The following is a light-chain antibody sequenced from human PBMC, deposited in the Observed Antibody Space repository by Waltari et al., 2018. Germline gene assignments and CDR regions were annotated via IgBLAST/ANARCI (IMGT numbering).Light chain of an antibody. Sequence: QSALTQPASVSASPGQSLSISCTEPSSDVVDYNYVSWYQQHPGKAPKLIIYDVNKRPSGVSNRFSASKSGNTASLTISGLQPEDEADYYCSSYTRSSTFLFGGGTKLTVL. V-gene: IGLV2-14*01. CDR2: DVN. J-gene: IGLJ3*02. CDR1: SSDVVDYNY. CDR3: SSYTRSSTFL.